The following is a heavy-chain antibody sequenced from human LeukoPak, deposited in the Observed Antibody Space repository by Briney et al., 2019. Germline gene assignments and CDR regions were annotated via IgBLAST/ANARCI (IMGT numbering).Heavy chain of an antibody. CDR1: GYTFTSYD. CDR2: MNPNSGNT. Sequence: ASVKVSCKASGYTFTSYDINWVRQATGQGLEWMGWMNPNSGNTGYAQKFQGRVTITRNTSISTAYMELSSLRSDDTAVYYCARCRVTSGPPGGFWGQGTLVTVSS. V-gene: IGHV1-8*03. CDR3: ARCRVTSGPPGGF. J-gene: IGHJ4*02. D-gene: IGHD4-11*01.